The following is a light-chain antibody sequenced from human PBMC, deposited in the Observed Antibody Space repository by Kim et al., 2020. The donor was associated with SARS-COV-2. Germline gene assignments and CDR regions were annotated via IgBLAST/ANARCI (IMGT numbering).Light chain of an antibody. CDR2: GNS. Sequence: DTISCSGGSSNIGAGSDVHWYQQLHGTAPKLLIYGNSNRPSGVPDRFSGSKSGTSASLAITGLQAEDEADYYCQSYDSSLSGSYVFGTGTKVTVL. CDR1: SSNIGAGSD. CDR3: QSYDSSLSGSYV. V-gene: IGLV1-40*01. J-gene: IGLJ1*01.